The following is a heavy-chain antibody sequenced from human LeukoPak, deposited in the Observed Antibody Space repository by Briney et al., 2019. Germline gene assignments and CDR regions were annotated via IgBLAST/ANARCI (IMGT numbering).Heavy chain of an antibody. CDR3: ARYPIFGVDLIYYYYYYYMDV. V-gene: IGHV3-7*01. CDR1: GFTFSNAW. D-gene: IGHD3-3*01. Sequence: GRSLRLSCAASGFTFSNAWMSWVRQAPGKGLEWVANIKQDGSEKYYVDSVKGRFTISRDNAKNSLYLQMNSLRAEDTAVYYCARYPIFGVDLIYYYYYYYMDVWGKGTTVTVSS. J-gene: IGHJ6*03. CDR2: IKQDGSEK.